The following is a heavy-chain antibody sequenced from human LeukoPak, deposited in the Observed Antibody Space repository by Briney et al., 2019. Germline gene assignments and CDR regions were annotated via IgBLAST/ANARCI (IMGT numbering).Heavy chain of an antibody. CDR2: INHSGST. J-gene: IGHJ5*02. V-gene: IGHV4-34*01. Sequence: PSETLSLTCTVSGGSISSYYWSWIRQPPGKGLEWIGEINHSGSTNYNPSLKSRVTISVDTSKNQFSLKLSSVTAADTAVYYCARTKGVIPRNNWFDPWGQGTLVTVSS. CDR3: ARTKGVIPRNNWFDP. CDR1: GGSISSYY. D-gene: IGHD3-16*02.